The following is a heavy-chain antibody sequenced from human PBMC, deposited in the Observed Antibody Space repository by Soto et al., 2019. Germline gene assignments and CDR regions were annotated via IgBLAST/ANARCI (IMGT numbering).Heavy chain of an antibody. CDR1: GGSFSGYY. Sequence: SETLSLTCAVYGGSFSGYYWSWIRQPPGKGLEWIGEINHSGSTNYNPSLKSRVTISVDTSKNQFSLKLSSVTAADTAVYYCAGDGSGRRAGYYYMDVWGKGTTVTVSS. CDR3: AGDGSGRRAGYYYMDV. J-gene: IGHJ6*03. D-gene: IGHD3-10*01. CDR2: INHSGST. V-gene: IGHV4-34*01.